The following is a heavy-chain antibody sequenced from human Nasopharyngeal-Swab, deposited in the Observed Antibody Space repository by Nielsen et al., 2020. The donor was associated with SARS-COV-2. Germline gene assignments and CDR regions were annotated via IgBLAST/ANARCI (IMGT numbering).Heavy chain of an antibody. CDR3: ARVFVVRGVIITPSYYYYGIDV. J-gene: IGHJ6*02. CDR2: IYSSGRT. D-gene: IGHD3-10*01. CDR1: GFTVSSNY. V-gene: IGHV3-53*01. Sequence: GGSLRLSCAASGFTVSSNYMTWVRQAPGKGLEWVSVIYSSGRTSHADSVKGRFTISRDNSKNMLYLQMNRRRDEDTAVYYCARVFVVRGVIITPSYYYYGIDVWGQGTTVTVSS.